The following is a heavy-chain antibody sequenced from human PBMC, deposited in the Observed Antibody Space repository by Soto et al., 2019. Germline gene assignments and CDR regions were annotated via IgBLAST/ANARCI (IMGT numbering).Heavy chain of an antibody. CDR2: IYYSGST. CDR1: GGSISSGGYY. V-gene: IGHV4-31*03. D-gene: IGHD3-22*01. Sequence: SETLSLTCTVSGGSISSGGYYWSWIRQHPGKGLEWIGYIYYSGSTYYNPSLKSRVTISVDTSKNQFSLKLSSVTAADTAVYYCARATSYYYDSSGHLAWFDPWGQGTLVTVSS. J-gene: IGHJ5*02. CDR3: ARATSYYYDSSGHLAWFDP.